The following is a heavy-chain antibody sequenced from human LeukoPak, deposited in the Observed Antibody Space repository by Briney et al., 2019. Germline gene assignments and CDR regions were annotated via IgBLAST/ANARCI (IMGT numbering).Heavy chain of an antibody. V-gene: IGHV3-30*18. J-gene: IGHJ4*02. D-gene: IGHD2-8*01. CDR2: ISYDGKNE. Sequence: GGSLRLSCAASGFTFSNFGMHWVRQAPGKGLEWMAVISYDGKNEYYTDSVKGRFTISRDNAKNTVYLQMYSLRAEDTAVYYCAKQMAVDYFDYWGQGTLVTVSS. CDR1: GFTFSNFG. CDR3: AKQMAVDYFDY.